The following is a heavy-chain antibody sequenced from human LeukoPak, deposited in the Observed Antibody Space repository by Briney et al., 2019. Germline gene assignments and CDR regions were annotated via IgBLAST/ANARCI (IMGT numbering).Heavy chain of an antibody. CDR2: INPSGGNT. CDR3: ATTRSSSSMEGFDY. CDR1: GYTFTSYY. J-gene: IGHJ4*02. Sequence: RASVNVSCKASGYTFTSYYMHWVRQAPGQGLEWMGIINPSGGNTGYAQKFQGRVTMTRNTSISTAYMELSSLRSEDTAVYYCATTRSSSSMEGFDYWGQGTLVTVSS. V-gene: IGHV1-46*01. D-gene: IGHD6-6*01.